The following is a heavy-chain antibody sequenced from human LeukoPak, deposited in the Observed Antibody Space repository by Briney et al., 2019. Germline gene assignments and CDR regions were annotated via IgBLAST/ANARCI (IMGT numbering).Heavy chain of an antibody. D-gene: IGHD3-10*01. CDR1: GFTFSNYK. Sequence: GGSLRLSCAASGFTFSNYKMNWVRQAPGKGLEWVSYISSSGSIIYYSDSVKGRFTVSRDNAKNSLYLQMNSLRAEDTAVYYCARDGSGWDYWGQGTLVTVSS. J-gene: IGHJ4*02. CDR2: ISSSGSII. V-gene: IGHV3-48*03. CDR3: ARDGSGWDY.